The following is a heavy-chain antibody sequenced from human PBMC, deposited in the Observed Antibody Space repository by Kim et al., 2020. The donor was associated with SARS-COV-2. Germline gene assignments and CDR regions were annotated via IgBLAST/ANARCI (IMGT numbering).Heavy chain of an antibody. CDR3: ARDWRSSGWYPDYFDY. Sequence: VKGRCTISRDNAKNSRYLQMNSLRAEDTAVYYCARDWRSSGWYPDYFDYWGQGTLVTVSS. J-gene: IGHJ4*02. D-gene: IGHD6-19*01. V-gene: IGHV3-21*01.